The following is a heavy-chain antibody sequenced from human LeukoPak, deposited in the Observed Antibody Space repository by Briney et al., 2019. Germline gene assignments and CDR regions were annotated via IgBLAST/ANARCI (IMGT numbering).Heavy chain of an antibody. Sequence: SVKVSCKASGGTFITYPFHWVRQAPGQGLEWMGRITPSFTTATYAQKFQGRVTITADTSTSTVYLELSSLTSEDTAVYYCARDREIYYMSFGALDIWGQGTMVTISS. V-gene: IGHV1-69*06. D-gene: IGHD3-22*01. CDR3: ARDREIYYMSFGALDI. CDR2: ITPSFTTA. J-gene: IGHJ3*02. CDR1: GGTFITYP.